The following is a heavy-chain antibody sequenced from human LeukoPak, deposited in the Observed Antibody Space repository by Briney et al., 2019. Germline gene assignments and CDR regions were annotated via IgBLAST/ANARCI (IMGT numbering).Heavy chain of an antibody. Sequence: GGSLRLSCEASGFTFSNYGMSWIRQAPGKGPEWVSADSIYGGGPYYADSVKGRFTMSRDNSKNTLYLQMDSLRVDHTALYYCAKEDVGAAPDYWGPGTLVTVSS. V-gene: IGHV3-23*01. CDR3: AKEDVGAAPDY. CDR2: DSIYGGGP. J-gene: IGHJ4*02. CDR1: GFTFSNYG. D-gene: IGHD2-15*01.